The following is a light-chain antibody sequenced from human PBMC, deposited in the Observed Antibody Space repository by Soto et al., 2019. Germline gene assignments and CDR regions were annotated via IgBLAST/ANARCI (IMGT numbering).Light chain of an antibody. J-gene: IGKJ5*01. V-gene: IGKV3-11*01. CDR1: QSVSSY. CDR3: QQRSNWPVT. CDR2: DAS. Sequence: EIVLTQSPATLSLSPGERATLSCRASQSVSSYLAWYQQKPGQAPRLLIYDASNRATGIPARFSGSGSGTDFTLTISSLEPEYFAVYYCQQRSNWPVTFGQGTRLESK.